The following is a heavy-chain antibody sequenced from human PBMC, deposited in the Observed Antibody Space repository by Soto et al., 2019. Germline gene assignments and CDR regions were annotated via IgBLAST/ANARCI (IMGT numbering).Heavy chain of an antibody. CDR1: GGSISSNNW. J-gene: IGHJ4*02. CDR2: IYHSGST. D-gene: IGHD5-18*01. V-gene: IGHV4-4*02. CDR3: AGQVDTTYTYNY. Sequence: QVQLQESGPGLVKPSGTLSLTCAVSGGSISSNNWWSWVRQPPGKGLEWIGEIYHSGSTTYHPSLKGQVTSSVNKSQNQFSLNLGSLTTADTAVYYCAGQVDTTYTYNYWGQGTLVTVSS.